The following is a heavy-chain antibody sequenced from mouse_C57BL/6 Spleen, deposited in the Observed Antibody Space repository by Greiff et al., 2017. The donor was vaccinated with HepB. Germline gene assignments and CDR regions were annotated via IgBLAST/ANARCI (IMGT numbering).Heavy chain of an antibody. CDR1: GYTFTSYW. Sequence: QVQLQQPGAELVMPGASVKLSCKASGYTFTSYWMHWVKQRPGQGLEWIGEIDPSDSYTNYNQKFKGKSTLTVDKSSSTAYMQLSSLTSEDSAVYDCANGGWLLVQYCCQGTTLPVSS. CDR3: ANGGWLLVQY. D-gene: IGHD2-3*01. CDR2: IDPSDSYT. V-gene: IGHV1-69*01. J-gene: IGHJ2*01.